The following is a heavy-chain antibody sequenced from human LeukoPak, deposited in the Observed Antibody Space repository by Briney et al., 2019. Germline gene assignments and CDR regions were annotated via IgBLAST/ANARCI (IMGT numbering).Heavy chain of an antibody. CDR1: GGSFSGYY. Sequence: SETLSLTCAVYGGSFSGYYWSWIRQPPGKGLEWIGEINHSGSTNYNPSLKSRVTISVDTSKNQFSLKLSSVTAADTAVYYCARGRRRGSARGAGAFDIWGQGTMVTVSS. D-gene: IGHD3-10*01. CDR3: ARGRRRGSARGAGAFDI. CDR2: INHSGST. V-gene: IGHV4-34*01. J-gene: IGHJ3*02.